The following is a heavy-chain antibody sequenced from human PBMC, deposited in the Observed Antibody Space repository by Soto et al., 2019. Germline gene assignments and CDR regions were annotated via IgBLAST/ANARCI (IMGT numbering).Heavy chain of an antibody. J-gene: IGHJ6*02. CDR1: GYRLRGNY. CDR3: ARDMLVAGPDNYAMDV. Sequence: XPVKGACTAAGYRLRGNYVGWGRQTPGQGLEWMGWINPNSSGTVYAQKFQGRVTMTRDTSLTTVYMQLNRLTSDDSAVYYCARDMLVAGPDNYAMDVWGQRTTVTVSS. D-gene: IGHD3-22*01. V-gene: IGHV1-2*02. CDR2: INPNSSGT.